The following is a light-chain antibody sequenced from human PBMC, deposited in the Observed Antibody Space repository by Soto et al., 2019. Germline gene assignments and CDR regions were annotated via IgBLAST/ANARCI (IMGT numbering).Light chain of an antibody. Sequence: QSVLTQPASVSGSPGQSITISCTGTSSDVGGYNYVSWYQQHPVKAPKLMIYEVSNRTSRVSNRFSGSKSGNTASLTYSGLKAEDEADDYCSSYTSSSIDYVFGTGTKLTV. V-gene: IGLV2-14*01. CDR3: SSYTSSSIDYV. J-gene: IGLJ1*01. CDR2: EVS. CDR1: SSDVGGYNY.